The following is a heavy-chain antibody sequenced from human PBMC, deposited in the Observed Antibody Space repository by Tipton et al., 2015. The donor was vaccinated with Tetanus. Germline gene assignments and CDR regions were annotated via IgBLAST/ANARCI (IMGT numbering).Heavy chain of an antibody. V-gene: IGHV4-34*01. J-gene: IGHJ6*02. D-gene: IGHD2-21*01. Sequence: TLSLTCALYGGSFGDYYWTWIRQPPGKGLEWIGEIHPSGIIHYSPSLQSRVTMLVETSENQFSLRLTSVTAADTAIDYCARERIEAFYYRGLDVWGPGTTVTVSS. CDR3: ARERIEAFYYRGLDV. CDR1: GGSFGDYY. CDR2: IHPSGII.